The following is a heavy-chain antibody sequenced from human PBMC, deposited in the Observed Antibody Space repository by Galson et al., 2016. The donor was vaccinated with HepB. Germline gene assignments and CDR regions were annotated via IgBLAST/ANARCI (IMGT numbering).Heavy chain of an antibody. D-gene: IGHD6-19*01. V-gene: IGHV4-38-2*02. CDR3: ARDRSQYTSGWVGLGWFDT. CDR1: AYAINSGYY. Sequence: ETLSLTCTVSAYAINSGYYWGWIRQSPGKGLEWIGSIHQSGSVHFNPSLKSRVTISVDTSKNHFSLKLSSVTAADTAVYYCARDRSQYTSGWVGLGWFDTWGLGSLVTVSS. J-gene: IGHJ5*02. CDR2: IHQSGSV.